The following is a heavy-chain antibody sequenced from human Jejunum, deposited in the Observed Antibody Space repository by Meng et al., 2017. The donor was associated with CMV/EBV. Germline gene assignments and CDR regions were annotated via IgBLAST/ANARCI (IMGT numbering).Heavy chain of an antibody. Sequence: AASGFTVSAYVLHWVRQAPGRGLEWVATNSYDGSSKYYADFVKGRFSISRDNSKNTMFLQMDSLRLDDTAVYYCARGLTGAATAYWGQGTLVTVSS. CDR2: NSYDGSSK. D-gene: IGHD1-20*01. V-gene: IGHV3-30-3*01. CDR3: ARGLTGAATAY. CDR1: GFTVSAYV. J-gene: IGHJ4*02.